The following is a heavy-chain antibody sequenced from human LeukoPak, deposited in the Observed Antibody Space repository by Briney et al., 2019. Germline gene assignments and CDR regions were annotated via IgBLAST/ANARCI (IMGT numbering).Heavy chain of an antibody. CDR1: GYTFTGDS. Sequence: ASVKNSCKSSGYTFTGDSMHWVRQAPGQGLEWMGWINPNCGGSCSEQTFQGRVTVARDTSNSKDYMELRSLSADDTAVYYCARHIVLMPAAMYAFDSWGQGRMVSVCS. CDR2: INPNCGGS. V-gene: IGHV1-2*02. D-gene: IGHD2-2*01. CDR3: ARHIVLMPAAMYAFDS. J-gene: IGHJ3*02.